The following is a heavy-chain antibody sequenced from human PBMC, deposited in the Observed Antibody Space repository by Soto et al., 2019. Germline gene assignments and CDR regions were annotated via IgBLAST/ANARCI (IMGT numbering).Heavy chain of an antibody. CDR2: INPSGSST. J-gene: IGHJ3*02. Sequence: ASVKVSCKASGYTFNNFFMHWVRQAPGQGLEWMGIINPSGSSTSYAQKFQGRVTMTRDTSTSTVYMELSSLRSEDTAVYYCARATSSGWSYKGNDAFDIWGQGTMVTVSS. CDR3: ARATSSGWSYKGNDAFDI. V-gene: IGHV1-46*02. CDR1: GYTFNNFF. D-gene: IGHD6-19*01.